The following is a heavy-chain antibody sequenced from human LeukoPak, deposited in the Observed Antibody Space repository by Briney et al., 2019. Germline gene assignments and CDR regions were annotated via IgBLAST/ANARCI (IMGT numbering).Heavy chain of an antibody. CDR1: GFSFSSYW. Sequence: PGGSLRLSCAASGFSFSSYWMSWVRQAPGKGLEWVANIKQDGSEKYYVDSVKGRFTIPRDNAENSLYLQMNSLRAEDTAVYYCARGHYYMDVWGKGTTVTVSS. V-gene: IGHV3-7*01. CDR3: ARGHYYMDV. CDR2: IKQDGSEK. J-gene: IGHJ6*03.